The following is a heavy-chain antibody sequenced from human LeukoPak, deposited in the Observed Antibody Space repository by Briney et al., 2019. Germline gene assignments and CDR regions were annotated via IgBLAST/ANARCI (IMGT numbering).Heavy chain of an antibody. D-gene: IGHD3-22*01. Sequence: GGSLRLSCAGSGFIFNNYAMHWVRQPPGKGLEWVSGISWNSGSIDYADSVKGRFTISRDNAKNSLYLQMNSLRAEDTAVYYCAKPYAYSSGYPATDYWGQGTLVTVSS. J-gene: IGHJ4*02. CDR1: GFIFNNYA. V-gene: IGHV3-9*01. CDR2: ISWNSGSI. CDR3: AKPYAYSSGYPATDY.